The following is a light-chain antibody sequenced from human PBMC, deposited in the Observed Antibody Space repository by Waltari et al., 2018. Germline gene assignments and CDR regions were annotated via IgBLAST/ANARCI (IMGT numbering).Light chain of an antibody. V-gene: IGLV8-61*01. J-gene: IGLJ3*02. CDR1: SGSVSLSHY. CDR2: STN. Sequence: QTVVTQEPSFSVSPGGTVTLTCGLSSGSVSLSHYPSWYQQTPGQPPRVLIYSTNTRSSGVPDRFSGSIRGKKSALTITGAQADDEAAYYCVLYTSRDILFGGGTKLTVL. CDR3: VLYTSRDIL.